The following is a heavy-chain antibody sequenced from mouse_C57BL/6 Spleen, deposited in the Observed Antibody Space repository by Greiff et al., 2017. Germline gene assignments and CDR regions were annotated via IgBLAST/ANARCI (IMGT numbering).Heavy chain of an antibody. CDR1: GYAFTNYL. Sequence: VQRVESGAELVRPGTSVKVSCKASGYAFTNYLIEWVKQRPGQGLEWIGVINPGSGGTNYNEKFKGKATLTADKSSSTAYMQLSSLTSEDSAVYYCARSGDYYGTGDWYFDVWGTGTTVTVSS. V-gene: IGHV1-54*01. D-gene: IGHD1-1*01. J-gene: IGHJ1*03. CDR2: INPGSGGT. CDR3: ARSGDYYGTGDWYFDV.